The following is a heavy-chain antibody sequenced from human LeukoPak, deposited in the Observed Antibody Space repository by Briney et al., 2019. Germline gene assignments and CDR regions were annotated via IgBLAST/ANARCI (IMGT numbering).Heavy chain of an antibody. CDR1: GFTVSSNY. CDR2: IYSGSST. J-gene: IGHJ6*03. Sequence: GGSLRLSCAASGFTVSSNYMSWVRQAPGKVLEWFSVIYSGSSTYYADSVKGRFTISRDNAENSLYLQMNSLRAEDTAVYYCARAAIAAARIYYYMDVWGKGTTVTVSS. V-gene: IGHV3-66*02. D-gene: IGHD6-13*01. CDR3: ARAAIAAARIYYYMDV.